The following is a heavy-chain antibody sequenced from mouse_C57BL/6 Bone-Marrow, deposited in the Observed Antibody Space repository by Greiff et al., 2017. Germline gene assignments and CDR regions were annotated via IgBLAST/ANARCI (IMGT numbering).Heavy chain of an antibody. D-gene: IGHD1-1*01. CDR2: INPSNGGT. Sequence: QVQLQQPGTELVKPGASVKLSCKASGYTFTSYWMHWVKQRPGQGLEWIGNINPSNGGTNYNEKLKSKATLTVDKSSSTTYMQLSSLTSEDSAVYYCARDTPDSSYWYFYGWGTGTTVTVTA. CDR1: GYTFTSYW. J-gene: IGHJ1*03. V-gene: IGHV1-53*01. CDR3: ARDTPDSSYWYFYG.